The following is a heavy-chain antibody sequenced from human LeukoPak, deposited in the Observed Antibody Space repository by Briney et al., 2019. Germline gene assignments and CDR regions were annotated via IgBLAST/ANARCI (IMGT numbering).Heavy chain of an antibody. CDR1: GGSISSSSYY. CDR3: ARETSRFGEGYYYYYYMDV. V-gene: IGHV4-39*07. D-gene: IGHD3-10*01. J-gene: IGHJ6*03. Sequence: SETLSLTCTVSGGSISSSSYYWGWIRQPPGKGLEWIGSIYYSGSTYYNPSLKSRVTISVDTSKNQFSLKLSSVTAADTAVYYCARETSRFGEGYYYYYYMDVWGKGTTVTISS. CDR2: IYYSGST.